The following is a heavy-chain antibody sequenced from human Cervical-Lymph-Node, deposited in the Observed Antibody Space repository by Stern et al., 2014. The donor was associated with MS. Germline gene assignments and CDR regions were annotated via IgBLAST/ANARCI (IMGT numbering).Heavy chain of an antibody. J-gene: IGHJ4*02. Sequence: QLQLQESGPGLAKPSETLSLSCSVSGGTVSSGSYYWNWIRQPPGKGPEWIGYIYYSARPDYNPSFKSRVTIAVDTSKTQFSLKLRSVTAADTALYYCARERGDGYNFVDYWGQGILVTVSS. V-gene: IGHV4-61*01. CDR1: GGTVSSGSYY. CDR3: ARERGDGYNFVDY. D-gene: IGHD5-24*01. CDR2: IYYSARP.